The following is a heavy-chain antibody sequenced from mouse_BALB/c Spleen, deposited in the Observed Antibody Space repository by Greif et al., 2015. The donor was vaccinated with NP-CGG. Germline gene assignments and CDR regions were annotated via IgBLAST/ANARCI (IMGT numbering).Heavy chain of an antibody. CDR3: ARGSLYDYDKVMDY. Sequence: VQLVESGPGLVAPSQSLSITCTVSGFSLTSYGVHWVRQPPGKGLEWLGVIWAGGSTDYNSALMSRLSISKDNSKSQVFLKMNSLQTDDTAMYYCARGSLYDYDKVMDYWGQGTSVTVSS. D-gene: IGHD2-4*01. J-gene: IGHJ4*01. V-gene: IGHV2-9*02. CDR1: GFSLTSYG. CDR2: IWAGGST.